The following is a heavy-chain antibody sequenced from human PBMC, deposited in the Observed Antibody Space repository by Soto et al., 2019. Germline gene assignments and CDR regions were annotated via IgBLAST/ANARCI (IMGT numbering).Heavy chain of an antibody. J-gene: IGHJ6*02. Sequence: EVQLLESGGGLVQPGGSLRLSCAASGFTFSCYAMSWVRQAPGKGLEWVSAISGSGGSTYYADSVKGRFTISRDNSKNTLYLQMNSLRAEDTAVYYCASSTEVAARQYYYYYGMDVWGQGTTVTVSS. V-gene: IGHV3-23*01. D-gene: IGHD6-6*01. CDR1: GFTFSCYA. CDR2: ISGSGGST. CDR3: ASSTEVAARQYYYYYGMDV.